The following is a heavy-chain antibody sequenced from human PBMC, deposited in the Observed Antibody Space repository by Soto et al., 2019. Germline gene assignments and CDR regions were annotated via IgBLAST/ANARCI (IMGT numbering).Heavy chain of an antibody. V-gene: IGHV4-59*01. CDR1: GGSISSYY. J-gene: IGHJ4*01. CDR3: ARNLDY. CDR2: IYYSGST. Sequence: SETLSLTCTVSGGSISSYYWSWIRQPPGKGLEWIGYIYYSGSTNYNPSLKSRVTISVDTSKNQFSLKLSSVTAADTAVYYCARNLDYWGQEPWSPSPQ.